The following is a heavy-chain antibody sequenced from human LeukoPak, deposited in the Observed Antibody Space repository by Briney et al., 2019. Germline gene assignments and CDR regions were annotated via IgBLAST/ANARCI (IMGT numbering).Heavy chain of an antibody. J-gene: IGHJ5*02. CDR1: GGTFSSYA. CDR2: IIPIFGTA. CDR3: ANIAVAGDYNWFDP. D-gene: IGHD6-19*01. V-gene: IGHV1-69*05. Sequence: GASVKVSCKASGGTFSSYAISWVRQAPGQGLEWMGGIIPIFGTANYAQKFQGRVTITTDESTSTAYMELSSLRSEDTAVYYCANIAVAGDYNWFDPWGQGTLVTVSS.